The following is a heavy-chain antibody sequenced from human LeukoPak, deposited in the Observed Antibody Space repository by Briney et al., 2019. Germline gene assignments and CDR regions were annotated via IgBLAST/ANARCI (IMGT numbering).Heavy chain of an antibody. V-gene: IGHV3-23*01. J-gene: IGHJ6*02. Sequence: GGSLRLSCAASGFTFSSYAMSWVRQAPGEGLEWVSAISGSGGSTYYADSVKGRFTISRDNSKNTLYLQMNSLRAEDTAVYYCAKGIAAALSYYYYYGMDVWGQGTTVTVSS. CDR3: AKGIAAALSYYYYYGMDV. D-gene: IGHD6-13*01. CDR2: ISGSGGST. CDR1: GFTFSSYA.